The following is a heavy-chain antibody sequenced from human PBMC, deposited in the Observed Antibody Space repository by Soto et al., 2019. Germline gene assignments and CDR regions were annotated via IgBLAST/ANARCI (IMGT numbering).Heavy chain of an antibody. D-gene: IGHD3-22*01. J-gene: IGHJ5*02. CDR1: GYTFTSYG. CDR2: ISAYNGNT. CDR3: AREAEENYYDSSGYRRRYNWFDP. V-gene: IGHV1-18*01. Sequence: ASVKVSCKASGYTFTSYGISWVRQAPGQGLKWMGWISAYNGNTNYAQKLQGRVTMTTDTSTSTAYMELRSLRSDDTAVYYCAREAEENYYDSSGYRRRYNWFDPWGQGTLVTVSS.